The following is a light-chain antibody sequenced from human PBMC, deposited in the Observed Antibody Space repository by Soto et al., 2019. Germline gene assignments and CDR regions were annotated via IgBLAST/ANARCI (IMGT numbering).Light chain of an antibody. CDR1: SSDVGGYNY. Sequence: QSALTPPASVSGSPGQTITISCTGTSSDVGGYNYLSWYQQHPGKAPKVMIYEVSNRPSGVSNRFSGSKSGNTASLTISGLQAEDEADDFCSSYTTSGTPVFGGGTKLTVL. CDR2: EVS. J-gene: IGLJ3*02. CDR3: SSYTTSGTPV. V-gene: IGLV2-14*01.